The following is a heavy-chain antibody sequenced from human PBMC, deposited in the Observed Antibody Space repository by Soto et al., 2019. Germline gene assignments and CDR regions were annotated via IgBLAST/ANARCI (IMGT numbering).Heavy chain of an antibody. J-gene: IGHJ5*02. V-gene: IGHV3-30*18. CDR3: AKLEGSVPVDGDWFDP. D-gene: IGHD6-19*01. CDR2: ISHDGSFK. Sequence: QVQLVESGGGGVQPGRSLRLSCAASGFSFSSHGMHWFRQAPGRGLEWVAVISHDGSFKSYADSLRGRFTVSRDNSKNTLYLQIHSLRPEDTAVYYCAKLEGSVPVDGDWFDPWGQGTLVTVSS. CDR1: GFSFSSHG.